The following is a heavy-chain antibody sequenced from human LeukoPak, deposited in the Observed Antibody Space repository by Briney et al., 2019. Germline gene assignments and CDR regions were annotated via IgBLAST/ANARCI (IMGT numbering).Heavy chain of an antibody. CDR2: MDPNSGNT. Sequence: ASVKVSCKASGYTFTSYDINWVRQATGQGLEWMGWMDPNSGNTGYAQKFQGRVTMTRNTSISTAYMELSSLRSEDTAVYYCARDVGYCSSTSCSGQFDWGQGTLVTVSS. CDR3: ARDVGYCSSTSCSGQFD. V-gene: IGHV1-8*01. CDR1: GYTFTSYD. D-gene: IGHD2-2*01. J-gene: IGHJ4*02.